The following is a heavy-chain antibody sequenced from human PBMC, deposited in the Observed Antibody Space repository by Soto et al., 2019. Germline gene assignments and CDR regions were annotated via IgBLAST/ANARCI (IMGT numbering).Heavy chain of an antibody. Sequence: XTLSLPGAVSGASVSGSYYYWAWLRQSPGKGPEWIWSVFYTGFTSYNPSLESRVSVSVDTSKSQFSLKLSSLTAADTAVYYCATSQKGYNWNYFDHWGQGALVTVSS. CDR2: VFYTGFT. V-gene: IGHV4-39*01. D-gene: IGHD1-20*01. CDR1: GASVSGSYYY. CDR3: ATSQKGYNWNYFDH. J-gene: IGHJ4*02.